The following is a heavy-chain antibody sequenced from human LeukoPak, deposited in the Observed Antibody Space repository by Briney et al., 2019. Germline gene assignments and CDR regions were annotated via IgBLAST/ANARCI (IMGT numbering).Heavy chain of an antibody. Sequence: AGGSLRLSCAASGFTFSSYGMHWVRQAPGKGLEWVAFIRYDGSNKYYADSVKGRFTISRDNSKNTLYLQMNSLRAEDTAVYYCAKLPSQRITMKYDAFDIWGQGTMVTVSS. V-gene: IGHV3-30*02. CDR1: GFTFSSYG. D-gene: IGHD3-22*01. J-gene: IGHJ3*02. CDR3: AKLPSQRITMKYDAFDI. CDR2: IRYDGSNK.